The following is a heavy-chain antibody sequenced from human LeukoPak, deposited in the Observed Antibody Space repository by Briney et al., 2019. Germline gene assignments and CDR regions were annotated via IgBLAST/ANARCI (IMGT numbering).Heavy chain of an antibody. Sequence: SETLSLTCTVSGGSISSGGYYWSWIRQHPGKGLEWIGYIYYSGSTYYNPSLKSRVTISVDTSKNQFSLKLSSVTAADTAVYYCARFDSYSSGWYDDYWGQGTLVTVSS. D-gene: IGHD6-19*01. V-gene: IGHV4-31*03. CDR3: ARFDSYSSGWYDDY. CDR2: IYYSGST. CDR1: GGSISSGGYY. J-gene: IGHJ4*02.